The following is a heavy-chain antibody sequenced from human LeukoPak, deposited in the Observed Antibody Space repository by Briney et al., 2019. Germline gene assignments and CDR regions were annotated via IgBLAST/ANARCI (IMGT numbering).Heavy chain of an antibody. V-gene: IGHV3-7*04. J-gene: IGHJ4*02. CDR2: IKQDGSEK. CDR1: GFTFSSYW. Sequence: GGSLRLSCAASGFTFSSYWMSWVRQAPGKGLEWVANIKQDGSEKYYVDSVKGRFTISRDNAKNSLYLQMNSLRAEDTAVYYCARGSVSYGYRPFDYWGQGTLVTVSS. D-gene: IGHD5-18*01. CDR3: ARGSVSYGYRPFDY.